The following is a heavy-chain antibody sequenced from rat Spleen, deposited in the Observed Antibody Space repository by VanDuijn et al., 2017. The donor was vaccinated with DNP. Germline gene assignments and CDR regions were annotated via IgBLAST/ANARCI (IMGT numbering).Heavy chain of an antibody. CDR3: ARQRVMYTTATGFAY. Sequence: EVQLVESGGGLVQPGRSIKLSCATSGFTFSNYYMAWARQAPAKGLEWVASITTGGGYTYYRDSVKGRFTISRDNAKSCLYLHMNSLKSEDTATYYCARQRVMYTTATGFAYWGQGTLVTVSS. V-gene: IGHV5-25*01. CDR1: GFTFSNYY. D-gene: IGHD1-6*01. CDR2: ITTGGGYT. J-gene: IGHJ3*01.